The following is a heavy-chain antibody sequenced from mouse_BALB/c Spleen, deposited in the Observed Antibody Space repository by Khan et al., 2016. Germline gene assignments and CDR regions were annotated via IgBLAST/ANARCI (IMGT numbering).Heavy chain of an antibody. V-gene: IGHV14-3*02. CDR3: ANWDWYFDV. D-gene: IGHD4-1*01. J-gene: IGHJ1*01. Sequence: VQLKQSGAELVKPGASVKLSCTASGFNIKDTYMHWVKQRPEQGLEWIGRIDPANGNTKYDPKFQGKATITADTSSNTAYLQLSSLTSEDTAVYYCANWDWYFDVWGAGTTSPSPQ. CDR1: GFNIKDTY. CDR2: IDPANGNT.